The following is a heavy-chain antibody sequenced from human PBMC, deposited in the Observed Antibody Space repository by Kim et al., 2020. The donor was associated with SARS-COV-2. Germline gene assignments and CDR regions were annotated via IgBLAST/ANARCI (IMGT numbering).Heavy chain of an antibody. Sequence: ASVKVSCKASGYTFTSYAMHWVRQAPGQRLEWMGWINAGNGNTKYSQKFQGRVTITRDTSASTACLELSSLRSEDTAVYYCARDLRYDYVWGSVFDYWGQGTLVTVSS. D-gene: IGHD3-16*01. CDR3: ARDLRYDYVWGSVFDY. V-gene: IGHV1-3*01. CDR1: GYTFTSYA. CDR2: INAGNGNT. J-gene: IGHJ4*02.